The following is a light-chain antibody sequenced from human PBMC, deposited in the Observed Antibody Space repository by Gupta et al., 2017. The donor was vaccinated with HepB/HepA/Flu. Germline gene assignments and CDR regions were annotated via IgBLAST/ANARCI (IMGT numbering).Light chain of an antibody. CDR2: YKSDSDK. J-gene: IGLJ2*01. CDR3: MNWRSSASVV. V-gene: IGLV5-45*02. CDR1: RGINVGTYR. Sequence: QALLTQPSSLSASPGAAASLPCLLSRGINVGTYRIYWYQQKPGSPPQYLLRYKSDSDKQQGTEVPSRFSGSKDALANAGILLSSGLQSEDEADYYCMNWRSSASVVFGGGTKLTVL.